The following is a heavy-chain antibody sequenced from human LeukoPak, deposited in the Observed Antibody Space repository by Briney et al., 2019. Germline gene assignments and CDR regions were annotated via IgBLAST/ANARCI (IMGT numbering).Heavy chain of an antibody. CDR3: AKAHSSSWYSYLDY. J-gene: IGHJ4*02. D-gene: IGHD6-13*01. V-gene: IGHV3-23*01. Sequence: GGSLRLSCAASGFTFSSYAMSWVRQAPGKGLEWVSAISSDGGSTYYADSVKGRFTISRDNSKNTLYLQMNSLRAEDTAVYYCAKAHSSSWYSYLDYWGQGTLVTVSS. CDR2: ISSDGGST. CDR1: GFTFSSYA.